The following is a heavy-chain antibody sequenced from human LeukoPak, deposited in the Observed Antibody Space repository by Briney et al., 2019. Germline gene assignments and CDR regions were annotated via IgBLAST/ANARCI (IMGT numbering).Heavy chain of an antibody. CDR2: ISYDGSNK. D-gene: IGHD1-26*01. CDR3: ARVRVGATFYYFDY. V-gene: IGHV3-30-3*01. Sequence: GSLRLSCAASGFTFSSYAMHWVRQAPGKGLEWVAVISYDGSNKYYADSVKGRFTISRDNSKNTLYLQMNSLRAEDTAVYYCARVRVGATFYYFDYWGQGTLVTVSS. CDR1: GFTFSSYA. J-gene: IGHJ4*02.